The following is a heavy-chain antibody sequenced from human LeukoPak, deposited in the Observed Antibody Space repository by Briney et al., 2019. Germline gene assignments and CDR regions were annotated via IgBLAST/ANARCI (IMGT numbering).Heavy chain of an antibody. CDR2: ISSSGSYI. J-gene: IGHJ4*02. Sequence: PGGSLRLSCAASGFTFSSYSMNWVRQAPGKGLEWVSSISSSGSYIYYADSVKGRFTISRDNAKNSLYLQMNSLRAEDTAVYYCARGSSGWYVAPFDYWGQGTLVTVSS. CDR3: ARGSSGWYVAPFDY. D-gene: IGHD6-19*01. CDR1: GFTFSSYS. V-gene: IGHV3-21*01.